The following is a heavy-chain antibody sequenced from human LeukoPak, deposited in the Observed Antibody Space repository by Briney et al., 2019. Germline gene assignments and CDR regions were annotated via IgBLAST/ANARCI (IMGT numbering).Heavy chain of an antibody. D-gene: IGHD6-6*01. Sequence: GGSLRLSCAASGITFSSYAMHWVRQAPGKGLEWVAVISYDGSNKYYADSVKGRFTISRDNSKNTLYLQMNSLRAEDTAVYYCARDRAARGSSIPYWGQGTLVTVSS. CDR1: GITFSSYA. V-gene: IGHV3-30-3*01. J-gene: IGHJ4*02. CDR2: ISYDGSNK. CDR3: ARDRAARGSSIPY.